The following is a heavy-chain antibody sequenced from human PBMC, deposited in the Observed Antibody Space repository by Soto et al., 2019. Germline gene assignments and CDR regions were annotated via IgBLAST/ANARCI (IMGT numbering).Heavy chain of an antibody. Sequence: PSETLSLTCTVSGGSISSGGYYWSRIRQHPGKGLEWIGYIYYSGSTYYNPSLKSRVTISVDTSKNQFSLKLSSVTAADTAVYYCARERSITIFGVVTRTFDYWGQGTLVTVSS. CDR2: IYYSGST. J-gene: IGHJ4*02. CDR3: ARERSITIFGVVTRTFDY. D-gene: IGHD3-3*01. V-gene: IGHV4-31*03. CDR1: GGSISSGGYY.